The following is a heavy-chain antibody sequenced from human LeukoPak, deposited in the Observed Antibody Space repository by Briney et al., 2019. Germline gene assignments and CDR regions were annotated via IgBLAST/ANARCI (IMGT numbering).Heavy chain of an antibody. CDR2: ISYDGSNK. CDR1: GFTFSSYG. J-gene: IGHJ3*02. D-gene: IGHD5-12*01. V-gene: IGHV3-30*18. Sequence: GRSLRLSCAASGFTFSSYGMHWVRQAPGKGLEWVAVISYDGSNKYYADSVKGRFTISRDNSKNTLYLQMNSLRAEDTAVYYCEKLMSRAIVATDSYDAFDIWGQGTMVTVSS. CDR3: EKLMSRAIVATDSYDAFDI.